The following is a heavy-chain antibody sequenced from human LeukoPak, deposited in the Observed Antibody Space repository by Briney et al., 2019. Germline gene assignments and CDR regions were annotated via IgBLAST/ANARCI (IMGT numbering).Heavy chain of an antibody. D-gene: IGHD6-19*01. CDR1: GFTFSNAW. CDR2: IKSKTDGGTT. CDR3: TTGAVAGPYYYGMDV. Sequence: GGSLRLSCAASGFTFSNAWMSWVRQAPGKGLEWVGRIKSKTDGGTTDYAAPVKGRFTISRDDSKNTLYLQMNSLKTEDTAVYYCTTGAVAGPYYYGMDVWGKGTRSPSPQ. V-gene: IGHV3-15*01. J-gene: IGHJ6*04.